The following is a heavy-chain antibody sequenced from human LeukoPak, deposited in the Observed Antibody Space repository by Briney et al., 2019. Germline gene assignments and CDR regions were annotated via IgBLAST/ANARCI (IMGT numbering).Heavy chain of an antibody. CDR3: AKVDGGSGSS. D-gene: IGHD3-10*01. Sequence: GGSLRLSCAASGFTFSSYAMSWVRQAPGKGLEWVSDISGGGATTFYADSVKGRFTISRDNSKNTLYLQLSSLRAEDTAVYYCAKVDGGSGSSWGQGTLVTVSS. CDR1: GFTFSSYA. J-gene: IGHJ4*02. V-gene: IGHV3-23*01. CDR2: ISGGGATT.